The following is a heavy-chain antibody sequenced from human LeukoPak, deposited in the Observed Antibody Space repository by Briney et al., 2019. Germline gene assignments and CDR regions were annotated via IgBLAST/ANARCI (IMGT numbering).Heavy chain of an antibody. V-gene: IGHV3-30*18. Sequence: PGGSLRLSCAASGFTFSSYGMHWVRQAPGKGLEWVAVISYDGSNKYYADSVKGRFTISRDNSKNTLYLQMNSLRAEDTAVYYCAKDFWKDDSSGYPDYWGQGTLVTVSS. J-gene: IGHJ4*02. CDR3: AKDFWKDDSSGYPDY. CDR2: ISYDGSNK. CDR1: GFTFSSYG. D-gene: IGHD3-22*01.